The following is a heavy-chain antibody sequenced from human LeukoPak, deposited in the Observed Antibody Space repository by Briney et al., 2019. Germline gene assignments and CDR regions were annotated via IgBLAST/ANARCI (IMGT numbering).Heavy chain of an antibody. CDR1: GFTFSNYA. CDR2: IDSTGAYT. D-gene: IGHD3-22*01. Sequence: PGGSLRLSCAASGFTFSNYAMSWVRQAPGKGLEWLSAIDSTGAYTWYADSVKGRFTISKDSSKTILYLQMNSLRAEDAAVYYCVSEGSSGSNAFDIWGQGTMVTVSS. J-gene: IGHJ3*02. V-gene: IGHV3-23*01. CDR3: VSEGSSGSNAFDI.